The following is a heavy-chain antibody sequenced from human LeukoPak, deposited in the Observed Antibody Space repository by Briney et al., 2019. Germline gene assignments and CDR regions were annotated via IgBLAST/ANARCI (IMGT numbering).Heavy chain of an antibody. CDR3: ATSGYCSGGSCYFVWY. CDR2: FDPEDGET. J-gene: IGHJ4*02. D-gene: IGHD2-15*01. CDR1: GHTLTELS. Sequence: ASVKVSCKVSGHTLTELSMHWVRQAPGKGLEWMGGFDPEDGETIYAQKFQGRVTMTEDTSTDTAYMELSSLRSEDTAVYYCATSGYCSGGSCYFVWYWGQGTLVTVSS. V-gene: IGHV1-24*01.